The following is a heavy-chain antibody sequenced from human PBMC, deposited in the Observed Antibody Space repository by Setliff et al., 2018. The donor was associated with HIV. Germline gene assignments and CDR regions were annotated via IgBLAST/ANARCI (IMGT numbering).Heavy chain of an antibody. V-gene: IGHV3-48*03. J-gene: IGHJ6*02. CDR3: ARLGAGYCSSGSCYYYGMDV. D-gene: IGHD2-15*01. CDR1: GFSFSSYE. CDR2: ISTGGDTK. Sequence: GGSLRLSCAASGFSFSSYEMNWVRQAPGKGLEWISYISTGGDTKFYADSVEGRFSVSKDSAKNSVFLQMNSLRAEDTAVYYCARLGAGYCSSGSCYYYGMDVWGQGTTVTVSS.